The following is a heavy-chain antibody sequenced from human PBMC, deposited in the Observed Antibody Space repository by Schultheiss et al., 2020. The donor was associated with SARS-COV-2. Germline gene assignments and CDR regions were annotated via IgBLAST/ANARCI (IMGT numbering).Heavy chain of an antibody. CDR2: ISHNGST. Sequence: SETLSLTCTVSGGSISSYYWSWIRQPPGKGLEWIGEISHNGSTKYNPSLKSRVTISVDTSKNQFSLKLSSVTAADTAVYYCARGYGSSWYGFDYWGQGTLVTVSS. CDR3: ARGYGSSWYGFDY. V-gene: IGHV4-59*01. CDR1: GGSISSYY. D-gene: IGHD6-13*01. J-gene: IGHJ4*02.